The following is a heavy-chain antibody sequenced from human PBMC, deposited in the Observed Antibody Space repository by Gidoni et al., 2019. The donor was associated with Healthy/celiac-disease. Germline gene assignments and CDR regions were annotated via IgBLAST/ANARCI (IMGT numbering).Heavy chain of an antibody. J-gene: IGHJ4*02. CDR3: ARVYYDSAY. CDR1: GGSFSGYY. V-gene: IGHV4-34*01. Sequence: QVQLQQWGAGLLKPSETLSLTCAVYGGSFSGYYWSWIRQPPGKGLGWIGEINHSGSTNYNPSLKSRVTITVDTSKNQFSLKLSSVTAADTAVYYCARVYYDSAYWGQGTLVTVSS. D-gene: IGHD3-22*01. CDR2: INHSGST.